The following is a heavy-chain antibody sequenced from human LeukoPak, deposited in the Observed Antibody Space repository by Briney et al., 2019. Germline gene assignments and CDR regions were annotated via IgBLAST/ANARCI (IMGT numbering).Heavy chain of an antibody. Sequence: SETLSLTCTVSGGSISSYYWSWIRQPPGKGLEWIGYIYYSGSTNYNPSLKSRVTILVDTSKNQFSLKLSSVTAADTAVYYCAREKVMVRGVLDYWGQGTLVTVSS. D-gene: IGHD3-10*01. CDR3: AREKVMVRGVLDY. CDR1: GGSISSYY. V-gene: IGHV4-59*01. J-gene: IGHJ4*02. CDR2: IYYSGST.